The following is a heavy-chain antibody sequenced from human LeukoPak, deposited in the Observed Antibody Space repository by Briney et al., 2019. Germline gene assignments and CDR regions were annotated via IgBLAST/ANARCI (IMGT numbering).Heavy chain of an antibody. J-gene: IGHJ4*02. CDR3: ARGLGTMVLTKFDY. D-gene: IGHD4/OR15-4a*01. Sequence: SETLSLTCAVYGGSFSGYNWSWIRQPPGKGLERIGEIHHSGSTNYNPSLNSRVTMSVDMSRNHFSLKVTSVTAADTAVYYCARGLGTMVLTKFDYWGQGTLVTVSS. CDR2: IHHSGST. V-gene: IGHV4-34*01. CDR1: GGSFSGYN.